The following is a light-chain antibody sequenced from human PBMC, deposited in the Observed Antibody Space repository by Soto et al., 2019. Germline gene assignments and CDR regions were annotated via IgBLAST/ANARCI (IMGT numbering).Light chain of an antibody. V-gene: IGKV1-5*03. CDR2: KAS. Sequence: DIQMTRSPSTLSASLGDRVIITCRASQSISNGLAWYQQKPGKDPNLLIYKASSLKSGVPSRFSGSGSGTEFTLTISSLQPDDFATYYCQQYDTYWTFGQGTKVDI. CDR3: QQYDTYWT. CDR1: QSISNG. J-gene: IGKJ1*01.